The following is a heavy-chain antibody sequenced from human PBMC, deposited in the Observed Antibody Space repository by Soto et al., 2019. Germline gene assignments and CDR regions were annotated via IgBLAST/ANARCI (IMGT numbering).Heavy chain of an antibody. CDR2: IIPIFGTA. Sequence: GASVKVSCKASGGTFSSYAISWVRQAPGQGLEWMGGIIPIFGTANYAQKFQGRVTITADESTSTAYMELSSLRSEDTAVYYCATRGEKRLTRTFYYYYGMDVWGQGTTVTVSS. D-gene: IGHD6-25*01. CDR1: GGTFSSYA. CDR3: ATRGEKRLTRTFYYYYGMDV. J-gene: IGHJ6*02. V-gene: IGHV1-69*13.